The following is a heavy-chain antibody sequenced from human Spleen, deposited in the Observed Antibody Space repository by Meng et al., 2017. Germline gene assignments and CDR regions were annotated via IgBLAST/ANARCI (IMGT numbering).Heavy chain of an antibody. V-gene: IGHV4-38-2*01. CDR3: ARIGYSNIWTYYFDY. CDR1: GYFINSGYY. D-gene: IGHD6-13*01. Sequence: GSLRLSCDVSGYFINSGYYWGWIRQPPGKGLEWIGSIYYSGNTYNNPSLKSRVDISVDTSKNQVSLKLNSVTAADTAVYYCARIGYSNIWTYYFDYWGQGTLVTVSS. CDR2: IYYSGNT. J-gene: IGHJ4*02.